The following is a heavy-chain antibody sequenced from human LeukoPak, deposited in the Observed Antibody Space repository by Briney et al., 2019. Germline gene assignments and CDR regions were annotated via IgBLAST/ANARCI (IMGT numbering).Heavy chain of an antibody. Sequence: SETLSLTCTVSGGSISSYYWSWIRQPPGKGLEWIGYIYYSGSTNYNPSLKSRVTISVDTSKNQFSLKLSSVTAANTAVYYCARERAGYFDYWGQGTLVTVSS. CDR1: GGSISSYY. CDR2: IYYSGST. V-gene: IGHV4-59*01. CDR3: ARERAGYFDY. J-gene: IGHJ4*02.